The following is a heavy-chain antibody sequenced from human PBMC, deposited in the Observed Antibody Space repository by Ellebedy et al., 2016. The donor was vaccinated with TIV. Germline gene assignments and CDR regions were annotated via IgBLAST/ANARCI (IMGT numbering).Heavy chain of an antibody. CDR3: ARWNPGYSSSWYHYYYGMDV. V-gene: IGHV4-4*07. J-gene: IGHJ6*02. D-gene: IGHD6-13*01. Sequence: MPGGSLRLSCTVSGGSISSYYWSWIRQPAGKGLEWIGRIYTSGSTNYNPSLKSRVTMSVDTSKNQFSLKLSSVTAADTAVYYCARWNPGYSSSWYHYYYGMDVWGQGTTVTVSS. CDR1: GGSISSYY. CDR2: IYTSGST.